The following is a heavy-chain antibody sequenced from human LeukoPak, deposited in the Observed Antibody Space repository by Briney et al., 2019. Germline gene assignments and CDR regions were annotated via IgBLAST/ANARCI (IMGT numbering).Heavy chain of an antibody. CDR3: AKYPKRDPYDFWSGHYSSSWVDY. D-gene: IGHD3-3*01. J-gene: IGHJ4*02. CDR1: GFTFSSYS. Sequence: GGSLRLSCAASGFTFSSYSMNWVRQAPGKGLEWVSSISSSSSYIYYADSVKGRFTISRDNAKNSLYLQMNSLRAEDTAVYYCAKYPKRDPYDFWSGHYSSSWVDYWGQGTLVTVSS. CDR2: ISSSSSYI. V-gene: IGHV3-21*01.